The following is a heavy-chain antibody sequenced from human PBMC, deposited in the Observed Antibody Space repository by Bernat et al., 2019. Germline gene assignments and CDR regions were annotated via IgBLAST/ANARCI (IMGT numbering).Heavy chain of an antibody. J-gene: IGHJ4*02. V-gene: IGHV3-7*03. CDR3: AGQSWSRFDY. CDR2: IKQDGSED. Sequence: EVQLVESGGGLVQGGGSLRLSCAASAFSFRSFWMSWVRQAPGKGLEWVANIKQDGSEDYYVDSVRGRFTISRDNATNSLYLQMNSMRAEDTAVYYCAGQSWSRFDYWGQGTLVTVSS. D-gene: IGHD6-13*01. CDR1: AFSFRSFW.